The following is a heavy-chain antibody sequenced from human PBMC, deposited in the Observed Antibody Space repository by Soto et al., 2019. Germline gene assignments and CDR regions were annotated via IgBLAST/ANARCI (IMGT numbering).Heavy chain of an antibody. J-gene: IGHJ3*02. V-gene: IGHV3-23*01. CDR1: GFTFSSFA. CDR3: AKEMYADAEYDI. CDR2: ISGSGGST. Sequence: GGSLRLSCAASGFTFSSFAMTWVRQAPGKGLEWVSAISGSGGSTFYADSVKGRFTISRDNSKNTLYLQMNSLRAEDTAVYYCAKEMYADAEYDIWGQGTMLTVS. D-gene: IGHD2-2*01.